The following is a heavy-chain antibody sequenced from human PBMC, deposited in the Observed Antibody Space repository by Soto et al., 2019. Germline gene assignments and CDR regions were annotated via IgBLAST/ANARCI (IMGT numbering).Heavy chain of an antibody. CDR1: GGTFSSYA. Sequence: QVQLVQSGAEVKKPGSSVKVSCKASGGTFSSYAISWVRQAPGQGLEWMGGIIPICGTANYAQKVQGRGTDTADEPTSRASSVLSSLRSVDTAVYYCARAGEADNYYYCGIDVWGQGTTVTVSS. CDR2: IIPICGTA. J-gene: IGHJ6*02. V-gene: IGHV1-69*12. D-gene: IGHD1-1*01. CDR3: ARAGEADNYYYCGIDV.